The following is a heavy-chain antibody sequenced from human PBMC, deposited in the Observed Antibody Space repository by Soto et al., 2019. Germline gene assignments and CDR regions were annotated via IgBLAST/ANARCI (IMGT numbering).Heavy chain of an antibody. D-gene: IGHD2-21*02. CDR3: VRTAREGAVAPHWFDR. Sequence: SETLSLTCTVSGASIRSTDYYWSWIRQAPGKGPEWIGYVYYTGSTYYNPSLMSRLTISVDTSKNQFSLKLTSVTAAETAVYYCVRTAREGAVAPHWFDRWGQGTQVTVSS. CDR2: VYYTGST. CDR1: GASIRSTDYY. V-gene: IGHV4-30-4*01. J-gene: IGHJ5*02.